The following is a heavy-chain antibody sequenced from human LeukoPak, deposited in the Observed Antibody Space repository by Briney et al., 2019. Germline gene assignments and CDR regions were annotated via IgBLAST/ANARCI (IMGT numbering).Heavy chain of an antibody. Sequence: GGSLRLSCAASGFTVSSNYMSWVRQAPGKGLEWVSVIYSGGSTYYADSVKGRFTISRDNSKNTLYLQMNSLRAEDTAVYYRARDPYSSGYYVYWGQGTLVTVSS. V-gene: IGHV3-53*01. J-gene: IGHJ4*02. CDR1: GFTVSSNY. D-gene: IGHD3-22*01. CDR2: IYSGGST. CDR3: ARDPYSSGYYVY.